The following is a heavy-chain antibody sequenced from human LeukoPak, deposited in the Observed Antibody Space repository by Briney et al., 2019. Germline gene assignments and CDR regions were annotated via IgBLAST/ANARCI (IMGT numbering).Heavy chain of an antibody. CDR2: INHSGST. Sequence: SETLSLTCAVYGGSFSGYYWSWIRQPPGKGLEWIGEINHSGSTNYNPSLKSRVTISVDTSKNQFSLKLSSVTAADTAVYYCARGPGYYDSSNKYYWYFDLWGRGTLVTVSS. CDR1: GGSFSGYY. CDR3: ARGPGYYDSSNKYYWYFDL. V-gene: IGHV4-34*01. J-gene: IGHJ2*01. D-gene: IGHD3-22*01.